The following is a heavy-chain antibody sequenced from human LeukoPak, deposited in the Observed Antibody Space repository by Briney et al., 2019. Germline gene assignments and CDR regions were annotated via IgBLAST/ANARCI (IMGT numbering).Heavy chain of an antibody. D-gene: IGHD1-20*01. CDR2: INHSGST. J-gene: IGHJ4*02. CDR3: ARANYNWNYWDY. Sequence: SETLSLTCAVYGGSFSGYCWSWIRQPPGKGLEWIGEINHSGSTNYNPSLKSRVTVSVDTSKNQFSLTLSSVTAADTAVYYCARANYNWNYWDYWGQGTLVTVSS. V-gene: IGHV4-34*01. CDR1: GGSFSGYC.